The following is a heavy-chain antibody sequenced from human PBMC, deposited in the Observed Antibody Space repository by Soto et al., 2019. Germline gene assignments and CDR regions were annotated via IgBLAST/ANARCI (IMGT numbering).Heavy chain of an antibody. CDR2: TYYRSKWYN. Sequence: SQTLSLTCAISGDSVSSNSAAWNWIRQSPSRGLEWLGRTYYRSKWYNDYAVSVKSRITINPDTSKNQFSLQLNSVTPEDTAVYYCARWSLAAGPFKRGVYYMDVRGKGTTVTVSS. J-gene: IGHJ6*03. D-gene: IGHD6-6*01. V-gene: IGHV6-1*01. CDR1: GDSVSSNSAA. CDR3: ARWSLAAGPFKRGVYYMDV.